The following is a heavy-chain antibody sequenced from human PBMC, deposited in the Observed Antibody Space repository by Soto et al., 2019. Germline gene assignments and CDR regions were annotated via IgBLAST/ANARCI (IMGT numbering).Heavy chain of an antibody. CDR3: GQRRGAGGHFDY. Sequence: PGGSLRLSCAASGFTFSSYAMGWVRQGPGKGLEWVAVVSIGGSTHYSDSVRGRFTISRDNSKNTLSLQRNSLTAEDTAVYFCGQRRGAGGHFDYWAQGALVTVSS. J-gene: IGHJ4*02. V-gene: IGHV3-23*01. D-gene: IGHD2-15*01. CDR2: VSIGGST. CDR1: GFTFSSYA.